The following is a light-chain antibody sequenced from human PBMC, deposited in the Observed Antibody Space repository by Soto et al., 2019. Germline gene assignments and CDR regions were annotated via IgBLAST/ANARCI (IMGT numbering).Light chain of an antibody. CDR3: QQLGSSPWT. V-gene: IGKV3-20*01. CDR1: QGVSSSF. Sequence: EILLTQSPGTLSLSPGERATLSCRASQGVSSSFLAWYQQKPGQAPRLLIFGASTTATGIPDRFSGSGSGTDFTLSISRLEPEDFAVYFCQQLGSSPWTFGQGTKVEI. CDR2: GAS. J-gene: IGKJ1*01.